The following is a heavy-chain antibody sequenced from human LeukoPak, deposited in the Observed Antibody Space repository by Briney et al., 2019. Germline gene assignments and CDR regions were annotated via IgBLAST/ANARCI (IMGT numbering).Heavy chain of an antibody. V-gene: IGHV3-7*01. CDR2: MKEYGNEI. J-gene: IGHJ4*02. CDR3: ARPRGCGSTRCNNFDY. CDR1: GFTFSGFS. Sequence: GGSLRLSCAVSGFTFSGFSMSSVRQAPGKGLEWVATMKEYGNEIFYVDSVKGRFTISRDNAKNSLYLQMNSLRAEDTAVYYCARPRGCGSTRCNNFDYWGQGTLVTVSS. D-gene: IGHD2-2*01.